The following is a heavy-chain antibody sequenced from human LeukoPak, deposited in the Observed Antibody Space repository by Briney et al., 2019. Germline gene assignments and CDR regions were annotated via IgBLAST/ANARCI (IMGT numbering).Heavy chain of an antibody. CDR1: GGTFSSYA. CDR3: ARGREYNCSSGYDY. J-gene: IGHJ4*02. V-gene: IGHV1-69*13. D-gene: IGHD6-6*01. CDR2: IIPIFGTA. Sequence: SVKVSCKASGGTFSSYAISWVRQAPGQGLEWMGGIIPIFGTANYAQKFQGRVTITADESTSTAYMELSSLRSEDTAVYYCARGREYNCSSGYDYWGQGTLVTVSS.